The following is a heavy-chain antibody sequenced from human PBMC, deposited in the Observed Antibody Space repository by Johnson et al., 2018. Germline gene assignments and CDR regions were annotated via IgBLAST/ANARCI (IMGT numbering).Heavy chain of an antibody. CDR1: GFKFDDHA. V-gene: IGHV3-9*01. D-gene: IGHD3-22*01. CDR2: ISWNGGSI. CDR3: AKDFDSSGLDYFDY. Sequence: VQLVESGGGLVQPGRSLRLSCAASGFKFDDHAMHWVRQGPGKGLEWVSGISWNGGSIGYAESVKGRFTISRDAAKNFLYLQMNSLRPEDTALYYCAKDFDSSGLDYFDYWGQGTLVTVSS. J-gene: IGHJ4*02.